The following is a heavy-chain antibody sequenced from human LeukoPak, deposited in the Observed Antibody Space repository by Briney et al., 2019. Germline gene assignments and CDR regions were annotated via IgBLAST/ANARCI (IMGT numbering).Heavy chain of an antibody. CDR3: VYGGSYYVA. V-gene: IGHV3-7*01. CDR1: EFTFNSYW. CDR2: IKEDGSEK. D-gene: IGHD1-26*01. J-gene: IGHJ5*02. Sequence: GGSLRLSCAASEFTFNSYWMSWVRQAPGKGLELVANIKEDGSEKYYVDSVKGRFTISRDNPKNSLYLQMNSLRAEDTAVYFCVYGGSYYVAWGQGTLVTVSS.